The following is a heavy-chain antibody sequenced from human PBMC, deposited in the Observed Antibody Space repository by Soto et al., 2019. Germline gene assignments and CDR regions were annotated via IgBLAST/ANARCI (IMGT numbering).Heavy chain of an antibody. V-gene: IGHV2-5*01. CDR3: AHTRGYYGSTSCYTY. D-gene: IGHD2-2*02. CDR2: IYWNDDK. CDR1: GFSLSTSGVG. Sequence: SGPRLVNPXQTLTLTCTFSGFSLSTSGVGVGWIRQPPGKALEWLALIYWNDDKRYSPSLKSRLTITKDTSKNQVVLTMTNMDPVDTATYYCAHTRGYYGSTSCYTYWGQGTLVTVSS. J-gene: IGHJ4*02.